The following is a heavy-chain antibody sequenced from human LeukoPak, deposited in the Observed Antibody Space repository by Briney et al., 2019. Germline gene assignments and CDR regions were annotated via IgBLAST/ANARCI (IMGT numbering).Heavy chain of an antibody. CDR3: ARGGVAATDY. D-gene: IGHD2-15*01. J-gene: IGHJ4*02. CDR2: IYYSGST. CDR1: GGSISSYY. Sequence: SETLSLTCTVSGGSISSYYWSWIRQPPGKGLEWIGYIYYSGSTNYNPSLKSRVTISVDTSKNQFSLKLSSVTAADTAVYYCARGGVAATDYWGQGTLVTVSS. V-gene: IGHV4-59*01.